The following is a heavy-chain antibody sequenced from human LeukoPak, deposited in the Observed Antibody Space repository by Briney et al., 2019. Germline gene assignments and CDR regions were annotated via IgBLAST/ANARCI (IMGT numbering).Heavy chain of an antibody. J-gene: IGHJ6*03. CDR1: GFTFSDCY. Sequence: GGSLRLSCAASGFTFSDCYMSWIRQAPGKGLEWVSYISSTGTTIYYADSLKGRFTISRDNTKNSLYLQMNSLRAEDTAVYYCARGMKLRNYYYYYYYMDVWGKGTTVTVSS. D-gene: IGHD1-7*01. CDR2: ISSTGTTI. CDR3: ARGMKLRNYYYYYYYMDV. V-gene: IGHV3-11*01.